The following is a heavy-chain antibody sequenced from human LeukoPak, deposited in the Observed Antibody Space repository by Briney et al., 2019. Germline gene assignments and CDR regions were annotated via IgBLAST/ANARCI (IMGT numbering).Heavy chain of an antibody. CDR1: GYTFTSYD. Sequence: GASVKVSCKASGYTFTSYDINWVRQATGQGLEWMGWMNPNSGNTGYAQKFQGRVTMTRNTSISTAYMELSSLRSEDTAVYYCARKEREMATIGVSWFDPWGQGTLVTVSS. D-gene: IGHD5-24*01. J-gene: IGHJ5*02. V-gene: IGHV1-8*01. CDR3: ARKEREMATIGVSWFDP. CDR2: MNPNSGNT.